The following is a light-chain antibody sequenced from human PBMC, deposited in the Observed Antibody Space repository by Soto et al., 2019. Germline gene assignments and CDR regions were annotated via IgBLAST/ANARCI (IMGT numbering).Light chain of an antibody. CDR3: QQYTTSLLT. J-gene: IGKJ4*01. CDR1: QNINNNY. CDR2: GAS. V-gene: IGKV3-20*01. Sequence: EIVLTQSPGTLSLSPGEGATLSCRASQNINNNYLAWYQRKPGQAPRLLIHGASSRATGIPDRFSGSGSGTDFTLTISRLEPEDFSVYYCQQYTTSLLTFGGGTKVEIK.